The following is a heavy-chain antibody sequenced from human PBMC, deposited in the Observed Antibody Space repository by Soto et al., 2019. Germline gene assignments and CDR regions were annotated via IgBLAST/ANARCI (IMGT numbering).Heavy chain of an antibody. Sequence: GESLKISCKGSGYSFTSYWIGWVRQMPGKGLEWMGIIYPGDSDTRYSPSFQGQVTISAEKSISTAYLQWSSLKASDTAMYYGARQVEWLLTDDAFDIWGQGTMVTVSS. CDR1: GYSFTSYW. CDR3: ARQVEWLLTDDAFDI. V-gene: IGHV5-51*01. D-gene: IGHD3-3*01. CDR2: IYPGDSDT. J-gene: IGHJ3*02.